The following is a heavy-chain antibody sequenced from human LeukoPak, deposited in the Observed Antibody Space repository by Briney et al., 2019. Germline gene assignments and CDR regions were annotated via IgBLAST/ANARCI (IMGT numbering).Heavy chain of an antibody. Sequence: GGSLRLSCAASGFTFSTYAMNWVRQAPGKGLEWVSAISGSGGSTYYADSVKGRFTISRDNSKNTLYLQMNSLRAEDTAVYYCAKDSSGWYEDFDYWGQGTLVTVSS. CDR1: GFTFSTYA. CDR3: AKDSSGWYEDFDY. CDR2: ISGSGGST. V-gene: IGHV3-23*01. D-gene: IGHD6-19*01. J-gene: IGHJ4*02.